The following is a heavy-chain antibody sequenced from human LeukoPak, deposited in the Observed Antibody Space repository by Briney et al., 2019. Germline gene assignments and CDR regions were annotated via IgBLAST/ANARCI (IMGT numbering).Heavy chain of an antibody. V-gene: IGHV1-8*01. CDR1: GYTFTSYD. Sequence: ASVKVSCKASGYTFTSYDINWVRQATGQGLEWMGWMNPNSGNTGYAQKFQGRVTMTRNTSISTAYMELSSLRSEDTAVYYCARAGGYYGSGSSLDLDYWGQGTLVTVSS. J-gene: IGHJ4*02. CDR3: ARAGGYYGSGSSLDLDY. CDR2: MNPNSGNT. D-gene: IGHD3-10*01.